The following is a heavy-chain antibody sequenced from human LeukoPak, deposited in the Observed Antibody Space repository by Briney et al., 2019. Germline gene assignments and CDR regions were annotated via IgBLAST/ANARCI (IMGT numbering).Heavy chain of an antibody. CDR3: ARVGYYDSSNYYAYFQH. CDR2: INSDATDI. V-gene: IGHV3-74*01. J-gene: IGHJ1*01. Sequence: PGGSLRLSCAASGFTFSSYWMHWVRQAPGKGLEWVARINSDATDISYGDSVKGRFTISRDNAKNTLYLQMNSLRVEDTAVYYYARVGYYDSSNYYAYFQHWGQGTLVTVSS. D-gene: IGHD3-22*01. CDR1: GFTFSSYW.